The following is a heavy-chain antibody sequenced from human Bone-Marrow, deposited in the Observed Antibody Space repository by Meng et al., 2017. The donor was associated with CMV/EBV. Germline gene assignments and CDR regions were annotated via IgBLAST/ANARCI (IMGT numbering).Heavy chain of an antibody. J-gene: IGHJ4*02. D-gene: IGHD3-3*01. CDR1: GGSFSGYY. CDR3: ARVTYDFWSGYRPYDY. Sequence: YGGSFSGYYWSWFRQPPGKGLDWIGEINHSGSTNYTPSLKSRVTISVDTSKNQFSLKLSSVTAADTAVYYCARVTYDFWSGYRPYDYWGQGTLVTVSS. CDR2: INHSGST. V-gene: IGHV4-34*01.